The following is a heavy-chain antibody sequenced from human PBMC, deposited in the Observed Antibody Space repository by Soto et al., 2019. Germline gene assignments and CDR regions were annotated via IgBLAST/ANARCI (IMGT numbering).Heavy chain of an antibody. CDR3: ARDYYDSRMRFDY. J-gene: IGHJ4*02. V-gene: IGHV4-61*03. CDR2: IYYSGST. D-gene: IGHD3-22*01. Sequence: QVQLQESGPGLVKPSETLSLTCTVSGGSVSSGSYYWSWIRQPPGKGLEWIGYIYYSGSTNYNPSLKSRVTISVDTSKNHCSLKLSSVTAADTAVYYCARDYYDSRMRFDYWGQGTLVTVSS. CDR1: GGSVSSGSYY.